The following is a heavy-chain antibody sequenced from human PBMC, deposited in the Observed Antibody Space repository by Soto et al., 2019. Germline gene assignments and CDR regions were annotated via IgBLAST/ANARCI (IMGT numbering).Heavy chain of an antibody. CDR3: ARVSPRRWRNNGGVFDY. CDR2: ISSSSSTI. J-gene: IGHJ4*02. CDR1: GFTFSSYS. V-gene: IGHV3-48*01. D-gene: IGHD1-1*01. Sequence: EVQLVESGGGLVQPGGSLRLSCAASGFTFSSYSMNWVRQAPGKGLEWVSYISSSSSTIYYADSVKGRFTISRDNAKNSLYLQMNSLRAEDTAMYHCARVSPRRWRNNGGVFDYWGQGTLVTVSS.